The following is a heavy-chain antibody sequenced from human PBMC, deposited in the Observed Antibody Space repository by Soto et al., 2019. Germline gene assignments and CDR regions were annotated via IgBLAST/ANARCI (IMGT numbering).Heavy chain of an antibody. V-gene: IGHV4-59*11. Sequence: QVHLQESGPGLVKPSETLSLTCTVSGGSINNPYWSWIRQPPGKGLEWIGYIYYTGSTNYNPSLKSRVTMSVDTSKNQCPLNLASLTAADTAIYYCARANRYSEYWGQGTLITVSS. D-gene: IGHD5-12*01. CDR3: ARANRYSEY. CDR2: IYYTGST. J-gene: IGHJ4*02. CDR1: GGSINNPY.